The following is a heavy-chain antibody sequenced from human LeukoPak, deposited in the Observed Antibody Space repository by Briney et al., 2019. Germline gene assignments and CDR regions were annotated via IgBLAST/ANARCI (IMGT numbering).Heavy chain of an antibody. V-gene: IGHV4-59*01. J-gene: IGHJ6*02. Sequence: PSETLSLTCTVSGGSISSYYWSWIRQPPGKGLEWIGYIYYSGSTNYNPSLKSRVTISVDTSKNQFSLKLSSVTAADTAVYYCARVPFSSYGDSYYGMDVWGQGTTATVSS. D-gene: IGHD4-17*01. CDR1: GGSISSYY. CDR3: ARVPFSSYGDSYYGMDV. CDR2: IYYSGST.